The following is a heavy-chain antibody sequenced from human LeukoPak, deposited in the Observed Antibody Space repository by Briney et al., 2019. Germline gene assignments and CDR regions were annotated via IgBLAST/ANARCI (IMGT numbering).Heavy chain of an antibody. CDR1: GFTFSTYW. CDR3: ARRHHFGFLDS. CDR2: IKQDGSEK. D-gene: IGHD3-10*01. Sequence: GGSLRLSCGASGFTFSTYWMAWVRQAPGKGLEWVANIKQDGSEKYYVDSVKGRFTISRDNSENTLFLQMNSLRAEDTAVYYCARRHHFGFLDSWGQGTLVTVSS. V-gene: IGHV3-7*04. J-gene: IGHJ4*02.